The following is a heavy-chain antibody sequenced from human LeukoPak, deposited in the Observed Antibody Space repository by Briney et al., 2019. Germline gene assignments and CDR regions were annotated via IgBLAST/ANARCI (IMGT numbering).Heavy chain of an antibody. CDR2: IHYSGNT. D-gene: IGHD4-23*01. V-gene: IGHV4-39*01. Sequence: SESLSLTCTVSGGSISSSRYDWAWIRQPPGKGLEWIGSIHYSGNTYYNPPLQSRLTISVDTSKNQFSLKLSSVTAADTAVYYCARQASGGNKDNFDYWGQGTLVSVSS. CDR1: GGSISSSRYD. J-gene: IGHJ4*02. CDR3: ARQASGGNKDNFDY.